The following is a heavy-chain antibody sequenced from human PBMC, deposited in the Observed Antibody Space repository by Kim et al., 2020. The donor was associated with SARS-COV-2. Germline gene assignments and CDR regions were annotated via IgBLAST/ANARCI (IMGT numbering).Heavy chain of an antibody. CDR1: GFTFSNYA. D-gene: IGHD6-19*01. CDR3: ANFLQSDF. V-gene: IGHV3-23*01. J-gene: IGHJ4*02. Sequence: GGSLRLSCVASGFTFSNYAMSWVRQAPGKGLEWVSGISGSGDTTTYADSVKGRFTISRDNSKNTLYLQMSSLRAEDTAIYYCANFLQSDFWGQGTLATVS. CDR2: ISGSGDTT.